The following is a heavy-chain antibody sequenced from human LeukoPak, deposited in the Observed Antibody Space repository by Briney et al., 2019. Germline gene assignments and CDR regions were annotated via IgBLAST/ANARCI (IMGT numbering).Heavy chain of an antibody. D-gene: IGHD2-2*01. CDR1: GFTFNDYA. CDR2: ISWNSGSI. CDR3: AKGGYDLDYYFDY. V-gene: IGHV3-9*01. Sequence: GGSLRLSCAASGFTFNDYAMHWVRQAPGKGLEWVSGISWNSGSIGYADSVKGRFTISRDNAKNSLYLQMNSPRAEDTALYYCAKGGYDLDYYFDYWGQGILVTVSP. J-gene: IGHJ4*02.